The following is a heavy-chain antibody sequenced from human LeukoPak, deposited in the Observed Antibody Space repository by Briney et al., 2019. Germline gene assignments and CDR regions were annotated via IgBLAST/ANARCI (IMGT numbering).Heavy chain of an antibody. CDR3: SKPLRDAGSFNYPYFDF. CDR2: ISGSGGSS. D-gene: IGHD5-24*01. V-gene: IGHV3-23*01. Sequence: GGSLRLSCAASGFTFTNYAMNWVRQAPGKGVEGVSAISGSGGSSSYADSVRGRFTISRDNSNNMLYLQMNRLRAEDTAVYYCSKPLRDAGSFNYPYFDFWGQGTLVTVSS. J-gene: IGHJ4*02. CDR1: GFTFTNYA.